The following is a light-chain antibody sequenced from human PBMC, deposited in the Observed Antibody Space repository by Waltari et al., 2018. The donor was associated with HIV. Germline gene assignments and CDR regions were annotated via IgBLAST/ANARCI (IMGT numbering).Light chain of an antibody. CDR2: WAS. CDR3: HQYHTTPWT. V-gene: IGKV4-1*01. CDR1: QSVVYSSNNKKY. Sequence: DIVMTQSPDSLVVSLGERATINCKSSQSVVYSSNNKKYLALYQKKPGQPPKLLIYWASTRESVVPDRFSGSGSGTDFTLTISSLQAEDVAVYYCHQYHTTPWTFGQGTKVEIK. J-gene: IGKJ1*01.